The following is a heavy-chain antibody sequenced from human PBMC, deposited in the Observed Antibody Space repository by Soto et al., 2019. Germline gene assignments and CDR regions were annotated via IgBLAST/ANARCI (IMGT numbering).Heavy chain of an antibody. CDR2: ISSGGGST. CDR3: AKAYDYSDSSGYPFDY. V-gene: IGHV3-23*01. Sequence: PWGSLIVSCASSGFTLSTYAMSWVRQAPGKGLEWVSAISSGGGSTYYADSVKGRFTISRDNSKNTVYLQMNSVRAEDTAVYYCAKAYDYSDSSGYPFDYWGQGTLVTVSS. D-gene: IGHD3-22*01. CDR1: GFTLSTYA. J-gene: IGHJ4*02.